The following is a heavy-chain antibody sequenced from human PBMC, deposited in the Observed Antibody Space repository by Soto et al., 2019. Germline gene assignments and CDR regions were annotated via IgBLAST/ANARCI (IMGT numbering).Heavy chain of an antibody. CDR1: GGSFSGYY. CDR3: ARSVVSTANVWFDP. D-gene: IGHD2-15*01. CDR2: INHSGST. J-gene: IGHJ5*02. Sequence: ASETLSLTCAVYGGSFSGYYWSWIRQPPGKGLEWIGEINHSGSTNYNPSLKSRVTISVDTSKNQFSLKLSSVTAADTAVYYCARSVVSTANVWFDPWGQGTLVTVSS. V-gene: IGHV4-34*01.